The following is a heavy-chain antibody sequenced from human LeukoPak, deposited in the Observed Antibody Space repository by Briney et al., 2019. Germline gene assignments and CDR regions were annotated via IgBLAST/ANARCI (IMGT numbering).Heavy chain of an antibody. Sequence: GASVKVSCKASGYTFISYGISWVRQAPGQGLEWMGWISAYNGNTNYAQKLQGRVTMTTDTSTSTAYMELRSLGSDDTAVYYCARVTVEYSSSADDYWGQGTLVTVSS. V-gene: IGHV1-18*01. D-gene: IGHD6-6*01. CDR3: ARVTVEYSSSADDY. J-gene: IGHJ4*02. CDR2: ISAYNGNT. CDR1: GYTFISYG.